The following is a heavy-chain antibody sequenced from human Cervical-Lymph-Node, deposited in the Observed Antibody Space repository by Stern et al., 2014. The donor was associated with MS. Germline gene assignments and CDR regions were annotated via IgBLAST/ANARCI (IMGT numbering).Heavy chain of an antibody. CDR3: ARGYPFFDN. V-gene: IGHV1-2*04. CDR2: INPNTGVT. Sequence: VQLVESGAEVKKPGASVKLSCTASGYTFTGFLLHWVRQAPGQGLEWVGWINPNTGVTKSAQKFQGWVTLTRDTSINTVYMELNRLKSDDTAVFYCARGYPFFDNWGQGTLVTVSS. J-gene: IGHJ4*02. D-gene: IGHD2-15*01. CDR1: GYTFTGFL.